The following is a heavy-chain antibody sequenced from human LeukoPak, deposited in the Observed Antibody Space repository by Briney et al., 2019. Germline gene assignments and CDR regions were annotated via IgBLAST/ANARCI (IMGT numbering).Heavy chain of an antibody. Sequence: PGGSLRLSCAASGFTFSSYEMNWVRQAPGKGLEWVSYISSSGSTIHYADSVKGRFTISRDNAKNSLYLQMNSLRAEDTAVYYCARDHYYDSSGYSDAFDIWGQGTMVTVSS. CDR1: GFTFSSYE. V-gene: IGHV3-48*03. CDR2: ISSSGSTI. D-gene: IGHD3-22*01. CDR3: ARDHYYDSSGYSDAFDI. J-gene: IGHJ3*02.